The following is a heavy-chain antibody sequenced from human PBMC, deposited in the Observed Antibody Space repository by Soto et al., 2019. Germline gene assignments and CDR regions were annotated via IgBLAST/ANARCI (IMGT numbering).Heavy chain of an antibody. Sequence: GGSLRLSCAASGFTSSSYGMHWVRQAPGKGLEWVAVISYDGSNKYYADSVKGRFTISRDNSKNTLYLQMNSLRAEDTAVYYCAKDHNTVTTGGYWGQGTLVTVSS. CDR3: AKDHNTVTTGGY. J-gene: IGHJ4*02. CDR1: GFTSSSYG. D-gene: IGHD4-17*01. CDR2: ISYDGSNK. V-gene: IGHV3-30*18.